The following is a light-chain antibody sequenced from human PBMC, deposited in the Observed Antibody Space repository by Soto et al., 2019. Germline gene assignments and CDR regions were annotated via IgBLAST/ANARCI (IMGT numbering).Light chain of an antibody. Sequence: EIVMTQSPSHLSVSPGERATLSGRASQSVSNNLAWYQKKPGQAPRLLLYGASSRATAIPARFSGSWSGTEFTLTISILHSDDFAVYYCQHYNNSCTFGQGTKVEIK. V-gene: IGKV3-15*01. CDR2: GAS. CDR1: QSVSNN. J-gene: IGKJ1*01. CDR3: QHYNNSCT.